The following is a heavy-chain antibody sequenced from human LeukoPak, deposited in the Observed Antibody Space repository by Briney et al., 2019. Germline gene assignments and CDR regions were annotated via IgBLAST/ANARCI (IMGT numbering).Heavy chain of an antibody. CDR3: ARVSSSWYYFDY. J-gene: IGHJ4*02. V-gene: IGHV1-18*01. CDR1: GFTFTSYG. D-gene: IGHD6-13*01. Sequence: ASVKVSCKASGFTFTSYGFSWVRQAPGQGLEWMGWISGYNGNTNYAQKLQVRVTMNTDTSTSTAYMELRSLISDDTAIYYCARVSSSWYYFDYWGQGTLVTVSS. CDR2: ISGYNGNT.